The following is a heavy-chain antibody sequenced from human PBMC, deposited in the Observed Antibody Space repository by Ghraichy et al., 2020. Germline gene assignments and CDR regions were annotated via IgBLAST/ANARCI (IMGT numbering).Heavy chain of an antibody. D-gene: IGHD2-2*02. Sequence: GALRLSCAASGFTFSSYAMSWVRQAPGKGLEWVSAISGSGGSTYYADSVKGRFTIARDNSKNTLYLQRNSLRAEDTAVYDCAKDIRPAAILHWFDPWGQGTPVTVSS. V-gene: IGHV3-23*01. CDR3: AKDIRPAAILHWFDP. J-gene: IGHJ5*02. CDR2: ISGSGGST. CDR1: GFTFSSYA.